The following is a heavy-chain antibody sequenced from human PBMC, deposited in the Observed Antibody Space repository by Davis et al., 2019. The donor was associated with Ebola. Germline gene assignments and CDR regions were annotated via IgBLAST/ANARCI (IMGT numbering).Heavy chain of an antibody. CDR2: INPSGGTT. Sequence: ASVKVSCKASGYTFTSYYMHWVRQAPGQGLEWMGIINPSGGTTTYAQKFQGRVTMTRDTSTSTVYMELSSLRSEDTAVYYCARDRHDTSGYGFWGQGTLVTVSS. CDR3: ARDRHDTSGYGF. D-gene: IGHD3-22*01. CDR1: GYTFTSYY. J-gene: IGHJ4*02. V-gene: IGHV1-46*01.